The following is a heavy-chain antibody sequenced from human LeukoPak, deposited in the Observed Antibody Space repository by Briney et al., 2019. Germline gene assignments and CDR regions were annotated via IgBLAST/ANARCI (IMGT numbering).Heavy chain of an antibody. V-gene: IGHV4-59*01. CDR1: GGSISSYY. CDR2: IYYSGST. Sequence: KSSETLSLTCTVSGGSISSYYWSWIRQPPGKGLEWIGYIYYSGSTNYNPSLKSRVTISVDTSKNQFSLKLSSVTAADMAVYYCARAGDPIQPFDYWGQGTLVTVSS. J-gene: IGHJ4*02. CDR3: ARAGDPIQPFDY. D-gene: IGHD5-18*01.